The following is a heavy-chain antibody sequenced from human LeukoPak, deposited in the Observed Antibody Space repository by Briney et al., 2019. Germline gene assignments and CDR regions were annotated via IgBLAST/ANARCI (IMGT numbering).Heavy chain of an antibody. D-gene: IGHD2-21*01. CDR2: ISSSGSTI. CDR3: GRAAVIYDWFDP. V-gene: IGHV3-11*04. J-gene: IGHJ5*02. CDR1: GFTFSDYY. Sequence: GGSLRLSCAASGFTFSDYYMSSIRQAPGKGLEWVSYISSSGSTIYYADSVKGRFTISRDNAKNSLYLQMNSLRDEDTAVYYCGRAAVIYDWFDPWGQGTLVTVSS.